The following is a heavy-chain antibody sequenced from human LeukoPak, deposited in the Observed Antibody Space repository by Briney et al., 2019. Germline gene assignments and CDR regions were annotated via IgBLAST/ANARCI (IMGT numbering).Heavy chain of an antibody. CDR1: GYSFNTYW. D-gene: IGHD2-2*01. J-gene: IGHJ4*02. Sequence: GESLKISCKGSGYSFNTYWIAWVRQMPGKGLEWMGIIYPGDSDTRYSPSFQGQVTISADKSITTAYLQWSSLKASDTAMYYCARGGHSYHFDYWGQGTLVTVSS. CDR2: IYPGDSDT. CDR3: ARGGHSYHFDY. V-gene: IGHV5-51*01.